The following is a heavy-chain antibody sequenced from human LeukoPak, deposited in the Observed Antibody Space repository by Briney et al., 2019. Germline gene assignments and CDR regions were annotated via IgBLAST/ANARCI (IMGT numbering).Heavy chain of an antibody. CDR2: TYRTGST. J-gene: IGHJ6*04. V-gene: IGHV4-61*02. CDR3: ARGALLRYFDWLSKHYGMDV. CDR1: GGSISSGSYS. D-gene: IGHD3-9*01. Sequence: SETLSLTCTVSGGSISSGSYSWSWVRQPAGKGLEWIGRTYRTGSTNYNPSLNSRATISVDTSKNQFSLKLSSVTAADTVVYYCARGALLRYFDWLSKHYGMDVWGKGTTVTVSS.